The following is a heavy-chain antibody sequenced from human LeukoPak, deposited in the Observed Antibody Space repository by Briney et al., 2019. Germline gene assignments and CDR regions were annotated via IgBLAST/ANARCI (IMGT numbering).Heavy chain of an antibody. Sequence: GGSLRLSCVASGFTLRVNYMTWIRQTPGRGLEWVSVIYSDGTIKYADSAKGRFTISRDNSKSMVYLQMDRLRAEDTAVYYCARCKGGWSDHFYGMDVWGQGTTVTVSS. D-gene: IGHD6-19*01. J-gene: IGHJ6*02. V-gene: IGHV3-53*01. CDR2: IYSDGTI. CDR3: ARCKGGWSDHFYGMDV. CDR1: GFTLRVNY.